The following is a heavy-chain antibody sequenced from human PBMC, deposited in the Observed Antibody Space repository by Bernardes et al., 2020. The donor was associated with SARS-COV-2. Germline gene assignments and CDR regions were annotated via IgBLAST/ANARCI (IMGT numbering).Heavy chain of an antibody. CDR1: GFTFGSYG. CDR2: IHYDGSQK. Sequence: GGSLRLSCAASGFTFGSYGMHWVRQAPGKGLEWVAVIHYDGSQKYYADSVKGRFTISRDNSKNTLYLQMNSLRAEDTAVYYCARDFPPFTANYGDLHHWGQGTLVTVSS. D-gene: IGHD3-10*01. CDR3: ARDFPPFTANYGDLHH. J-gene: IGHJ1*01. V-gene: IGHV3-33*01.